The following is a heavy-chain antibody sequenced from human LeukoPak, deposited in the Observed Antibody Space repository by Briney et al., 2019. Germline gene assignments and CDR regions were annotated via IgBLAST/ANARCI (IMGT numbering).Heavy chain of an antibody. D-gene: IGHD1-26*01. J-gene: IGHJ4*02. CDR3: ARVPAGPLWEVHRLDY. CDR1: GYTFTGYY. V-gene: IGHV1-2*02. CDR2: INPNSGGT. Sequence: GASVKVSCKASGYTFTGYYMHWVRQAPGQGLEWMGWINPNSGGTNYAQKFQGRVTMTRDTSISTAYMELSRLRSDDKAVYYCARVPAGPLWEVHRLDYWGQGTLVTVSS.